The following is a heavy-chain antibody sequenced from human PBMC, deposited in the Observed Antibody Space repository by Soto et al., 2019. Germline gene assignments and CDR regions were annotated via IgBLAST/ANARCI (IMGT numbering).Heavy chain of an antibody. CDR2: IIPMFGTP. D-gene: IGHD5-12*01. CDR1: GVNFNRQD. V-gene: IGHV1-69*13. Sequence: GASVKVSCKASGVNFNRQDMRWVRQPPGQGLEWMGGIIPMFGTPHDAEKFQDRVTITADESTGTAYLELSRLTSEDTAVYYCATSEGRDGYSFDYWGPGTLVTVSS. CDR3: ATSEGRDGYSFDY. J-gene: IGHJ4*02.